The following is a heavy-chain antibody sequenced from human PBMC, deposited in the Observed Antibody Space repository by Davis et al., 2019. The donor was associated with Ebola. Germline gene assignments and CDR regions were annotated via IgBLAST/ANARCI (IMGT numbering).Heavy chain of an antibody. CDR2: IYSGGST. V-gene: IGHV3-53*01. D-gene: IGHD3-16*01. CDR1: GFTVSSNY. Sequence: GESLKISCAASGFTVSSNYMSWVRQAPGKGLEWVSVIYSGGSTYYADSVKGRFTISRDNAKNSLYLQMNSLRAEDTAVYYCASDMITLGTIYYEDYWGQGTLVTVSS. J-gene: IGHJ4*02. CDR3: ASDMITLGTIYYEDY.